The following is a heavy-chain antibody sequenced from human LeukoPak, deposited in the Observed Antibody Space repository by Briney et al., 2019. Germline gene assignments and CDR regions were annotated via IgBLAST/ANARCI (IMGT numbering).Heavy chain of an antibody. V-gene: IGHV1-24*01. Sequence: GASVKVSCKVSGYTLTELSMHWVRRAPGKGLEWMGGFDPEDGETIYAQKFQGRVTMTEDTSTDTAYMELSSLRSEDTAVYYCATTGYYDILTGYRAFDYWGQGTLVTVSS. CDR2: FDPEDGET. J-gene: IGHJ4*02. CDR3: ATTGYYDILTGYRAFDY. CDR1: GYTLTELS. D-gene: IGHD3-9*01.